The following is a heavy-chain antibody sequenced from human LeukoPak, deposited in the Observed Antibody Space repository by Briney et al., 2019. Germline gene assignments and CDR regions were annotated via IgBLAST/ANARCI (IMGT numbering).Heavy chain of an antibody. Sequence: AGGSLRLSCAASGFTFSDYYMSWIRQAPGKGLEWVSYISSSGSTIYYADSVKGRFTISRDDAKNSLYLQMNSLRAEDTALYYCAKAGGYYYDSSSYDDYWGQGTLVTVSS. CDR2: ISSSGSTI. CDR3: AKAGGYYYDSSSYDDY. J-gene: IGHJ4*02. CDR1: GFTFSDYY. D-gene: IGHD3-22*01. V-gene: IGHV3-11*01.